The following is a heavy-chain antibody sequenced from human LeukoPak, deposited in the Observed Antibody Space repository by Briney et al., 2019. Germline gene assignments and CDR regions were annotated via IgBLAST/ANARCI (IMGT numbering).Heavy chain of an antibody. D-gene: IGHD6-19*01. V-gene: IGHV1-2*02. CDR1: GYTFTGYY. CDR3: ARGPHSSGIRHY. Sequence: ASVTVSCKASGYTFTGYYMHWVRQAPGQGLEWMGWINPNSGGTNYAQKFQGRVTMTRDTSISTAYMELSRLRSDDTAVYYCARGPHSSGIRHYWGQGTLVTVSS. CDR2: INPNSGGT. J-gene: IGHJ4*02.